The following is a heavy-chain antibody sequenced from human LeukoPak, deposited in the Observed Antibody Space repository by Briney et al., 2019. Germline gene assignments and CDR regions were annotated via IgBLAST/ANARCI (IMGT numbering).Heavy chain of an antibody. J-gene: IGHJ6*02. CDR1: GFTFSNYW. Sequence: RGSLRLSCVASGFTFSNYWMLLVRQAPGKGLVWVSLISTEGKSTRYAESVKGRFTISRDNAKNPLYLQMDILRVEDTALYFCVRDYQFIQEVWGQGTTVTVSS. CDR3: VRDYQFIQEV. D-gene: IGHD2-2*01. V-gene: IGHV3-74*01. CDR2: ISTEGKST.